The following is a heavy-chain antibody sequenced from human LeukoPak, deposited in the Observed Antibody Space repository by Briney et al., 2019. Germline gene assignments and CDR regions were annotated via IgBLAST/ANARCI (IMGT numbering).Heavy chain of an antibody. CDR1: GGSFSGYY. V-gene: IGHV4-34*01. CDR2: INHSGST. Sequence: SETLSLTCAVYGGSFSGYYWSWLRQPPGKGLEWIGEINHSGSTNYNPSLKSRVTISVDTSKNQFSLKLSSVTAADTAVYYCARLPGYSSSWYGYYYMDVWGKGTTVTVSS. D-gene: IGHD6-13*01. J-gene: IGHJ6*03. CDR3: ARLPGYSSSWYGYYYMDV.